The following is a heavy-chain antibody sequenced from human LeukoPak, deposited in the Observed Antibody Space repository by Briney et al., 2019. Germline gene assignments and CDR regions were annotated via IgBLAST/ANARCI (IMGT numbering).Heavy chain of an antibody. CDR1: GYTFTSYD. CDR3: ATSSSQWELLRYYYMDV. V-gene: IGHV1-8*03. Sequence: GASVKVSCKASGYTFTSYDINWVRQATGQGLEWMGWMNPNSGNTGYAQKFQGRVTITRNTSISTAYMELSSLRSEDTAVYYCATSSSQWELLRYYYMDVWGKGTTVTVSS. D-gene: IGHD1-26*01. J-gene: IGHJ6*03. CDR2: MNPNSGNT.